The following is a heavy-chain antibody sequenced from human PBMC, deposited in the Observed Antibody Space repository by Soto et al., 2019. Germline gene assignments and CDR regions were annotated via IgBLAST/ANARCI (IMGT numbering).Heavy chain of an antibody. CDR3: ARRDRSGFSYWLDT. CDR2: ISASGST. J-gene: IGHJ5*02. Sequence: TLSLTCPVSGGSISDGYYWTWIRQHPGKGLEWIGSISASGSTSYNPSLKSRLTVSVDKSKNQFSLNLRSVTAADTAVYYCARRDRSGFSYWLDTWGQGTLVTVSS. V-gene: IGHV4-31*03. D-gene: IGHD3-22*01. CDR1: GGSISDGYY.